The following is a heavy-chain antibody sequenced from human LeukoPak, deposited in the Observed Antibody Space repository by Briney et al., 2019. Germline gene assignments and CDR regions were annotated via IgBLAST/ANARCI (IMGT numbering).Heavy chain of an antibody. CDR3: ARAWRAAEGSPLFDY. CDR1: GGSISSYY. Sequence: SETLSLTCTVSGGSISSYYWSWIRQPPGKGLEWIGYIYYSGSANSNPSLKSRVTISLDTSKNQFSLKLSSVTAADTAVYYRARAWRAAEGSPLFDYWGQGTLVTVSS. D-gene: IGHD3-10*01. J-gene: IGHJ4*02. V-gene: IGHV4-59*01. CDR2: IYYSGSA.